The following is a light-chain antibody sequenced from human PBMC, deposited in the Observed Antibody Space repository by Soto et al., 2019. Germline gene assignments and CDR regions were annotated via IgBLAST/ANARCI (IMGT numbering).Light chain of an antibody. J-gene: IGKJ1*01. CDR3: QQYSIWRT. V-gene: IGKV3-20*01. CDR2: GAS. Sequence: EIVLSQSPGTLSLSPGERATLCCRASQSVSNNYLAWYQQKPGQAPRLLIYGASNRATGIPDRFSGSGSGTDFTLTISRLEPEDFAVYYCQQYSIWRTFGQGTKVDIK. CDR1: QSVSNNY.